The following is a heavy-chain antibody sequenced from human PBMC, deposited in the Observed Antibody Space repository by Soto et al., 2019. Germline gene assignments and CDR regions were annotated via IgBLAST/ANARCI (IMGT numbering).Heavy chain of an antibody. D-gene: IGHD2-15*01. Sequence: EVQLLESGGGLVQPGGSLRLSCTPSGFIFSEYAMSWVRQAPGKGLEWVSSIGGPGDDTYYADYVKGRFTISRDNSKDTLFLQMNSLRVEDTAVYYCARGGYGRVFDCWGQGSLVTVSS. CDR3: ARGGYGRVFDC. V-gene: IGHV3-23*01. J-gene: IGHJ4*02. CDR1: GFIFSEYA. CDR2: IGGPGDDT.